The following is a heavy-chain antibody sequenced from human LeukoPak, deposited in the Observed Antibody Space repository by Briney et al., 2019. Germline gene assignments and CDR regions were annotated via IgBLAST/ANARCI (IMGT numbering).Heavy chain of an antibody. V-gene: IGHV3-48*02. D-gene: IGHD4-17*01. CDR3: ARDRGDGPFDY. CDR2: ISSSSTI. CDR1: GFTFSSYS. Sequence: PGGSLRLSCAASGFTFSSYSMNWVRQAPGKGLEWVSYISSSSTIYYADSVKGRFTISRDNAKNSLYLQMNSLRDEDTAVYYCARDRGDGPFDYWGQGALVTVSS. J-gene: IGHJ4*02.